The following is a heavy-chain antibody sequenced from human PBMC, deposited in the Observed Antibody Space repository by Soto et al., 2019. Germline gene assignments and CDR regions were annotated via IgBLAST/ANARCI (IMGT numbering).Heavy chain of an antibody. D-gene: IGHD2-21*02. Sequence: SDTLSLTCSFSVYPITSFYYCFCIRHPPGKCLECIVIIYHSFTYYSPSLKSRVTISIDTSKNRFSLKLNSVTAAYTAVYFCARKLIKSKTKGDNKWLEQWGKRNMVTVSS. CDR2: IYHSFT. J-gene: IGHJ5*02. CDR3: ARKLIKSKTKGDNKWLEQ. V-gene: IGHV4-38-2*01. CDR1: VYPITSFYY.